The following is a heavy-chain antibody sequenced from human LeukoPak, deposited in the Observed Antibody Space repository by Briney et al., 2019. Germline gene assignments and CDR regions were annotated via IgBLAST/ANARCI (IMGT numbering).Heavy chain of an antibody. CDR1: GFIFSSYG. CDR3: AKVSLNMVNDAFDI. Sequence: PGRSLRLSCAASGFIFSSYGMHWVRQAPDKGLEWVAFIRYDGSRKYYADSVKGRFTISRDNSKNTLYLQMNSLRAEDTAMYYCAKVSLNMVNDAFDIWGQGTMVSVSS. D-gene: IGHD4/OR15-4a*01. V-gene: IGHV3-30*02. CDR2: IRYDGSRK. J-gene: IGHJ3*02.